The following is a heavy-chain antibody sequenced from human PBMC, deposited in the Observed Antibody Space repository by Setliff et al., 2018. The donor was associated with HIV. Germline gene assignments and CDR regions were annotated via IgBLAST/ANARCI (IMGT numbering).Heavy chain of an antibody. V-gene: IGHV1-46*01. J-gene: IGHJ4*02. CDR3: AKDYYDSSGYIFFPGLPDY. Sequence: ASVKVSCKASGYTFTSDYIHWVRQAPGQGLEWMGIINPAGNHTSYAQKFQGRLTMTRDTSTNTVYMELSSLRSEDTAVYYCAKDYYDSSGYIFFPGLPDYWGQGTLVTVSS. CDR1: GYTFTSDY. CDR2: INPAGNHT. D-gene: IGHD3-22*01.